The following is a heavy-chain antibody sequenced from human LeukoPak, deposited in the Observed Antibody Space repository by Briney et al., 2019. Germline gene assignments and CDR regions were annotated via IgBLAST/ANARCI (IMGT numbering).Heavy chain of an antibody. J-gene: IGHJ6*03. D-gene: IGHD6-19*01. Sequence: SETLSLTCTVSGGSIRDFYWTWIRQPPGKGLEWIGYIYYSGTTKYSPSLRGRVSMSVDTSRSQFSLNLTSVTPADTAVYHCARLGDEIAVSGLKYYHYSHTDVWGSGTTVAVSS. V-gene: IGHV4-59*01. CDR1: GGSIRDFY. CDR3: ARLGDEIAVSGLKYYHYSHTDV. CDR2: IYYSGTT.